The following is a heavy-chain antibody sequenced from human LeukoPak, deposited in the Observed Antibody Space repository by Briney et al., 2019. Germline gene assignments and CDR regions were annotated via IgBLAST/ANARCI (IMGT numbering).Heavy chain of an antibody. Sequence: GGSLRLSCAASGFTVSSNYMSWVRQAPGKGLEWVSVIYSGGSTYYADSVKGRFTISRDNSKNTLYLQMNGLRAEDTAVYYCARGDGYNLSFDYWGQGTLVTVSS. CDR3: ARGDGYNLSFDY. CDR1: GFTVSSNY. D-gene: IGHD5-24*01. J-gene: IGHJ4*02. CDR2: IYSGGST. V-gene: IGHV3-53*01.